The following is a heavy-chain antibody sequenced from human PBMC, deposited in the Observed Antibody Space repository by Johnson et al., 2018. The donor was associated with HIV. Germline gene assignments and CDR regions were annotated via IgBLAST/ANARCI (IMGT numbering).Heavy chain of an antibody. Sequence: VQLVESGGGLVQPGGSLRLSCAASGFSVSTYDMHWVRQATGKGLDWVSVIGTAGDTYYLGSVKGRFTISRDNAKNSLYLQMNSLRAEDTALYYCAREYYYESPEAFDIWGQGTMVTVSS. V-gene: IGHV3-13*01. D-gene: IGHD3-22*01. CDR2: IGTAGDT. J-gene: IGHJ3*02. CDR3: AREYYYESPEAFDI. CDR1: GFSVSTYD.